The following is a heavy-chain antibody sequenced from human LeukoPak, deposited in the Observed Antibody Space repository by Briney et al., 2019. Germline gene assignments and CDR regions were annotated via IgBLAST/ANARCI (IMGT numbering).Heavy chain of an antibody. J-gene: IGHJ2*01. CDR1: GFTFSSYG. CDR3: AKEAAMAHHWCFDL. D-gene: IGHD5-18*01. CDR2: IRYDGSNK. V-gene: IGHV3-30*02. Sequence: GGSLRLSCAASGFTFSSYGMHWVRQAPGKGLEWVAFIRYDGSNKYYADSVKGRFTISRDNSKNTLYLQMNSLRAEDTAVYYCAKEAAMAHHWCFDLWGRGTLVTVSS.